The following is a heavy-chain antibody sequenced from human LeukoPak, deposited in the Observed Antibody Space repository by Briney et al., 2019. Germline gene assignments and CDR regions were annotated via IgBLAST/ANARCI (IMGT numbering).Heavy chain of an antibody. CDR2: MSGDATST. CDR1: GFTFSSFA. Sequence: PGGSLRLSCAASGFTFSSFAMNWVRQAPGKGLEWVSTMSGDATSTYYADSVKGRFTISRDNSKTTLFLQMNSLRAEDTAVYYCARDRRNMVRIPYGMDVWGQGTTVTVSS. CDR3: ARDRRNMVRIPYGMDV. J-gene: IGHJ6*02. V-gene: IGHV3-23*01. D-gene: IGHD3-10*01.